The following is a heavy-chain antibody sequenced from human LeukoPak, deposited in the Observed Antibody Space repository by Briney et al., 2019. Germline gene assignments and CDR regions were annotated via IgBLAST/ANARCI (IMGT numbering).Heavy chain of an antibody. CDR1: GGSFSGYY. Sequence: SETLSLTCAVYGGSFSGYYWSWIRQPPGKGLEWIGEINRSGSTNYNPSLKSRVTISVDTSKNQFSLKLSSVTAADTAVYYCASQRTMVRGRYSNYWGQGTLVTVSS. D-gene: IGHD3-10*01. V-gene: IGHV4-34*01. CDR2: INRSGST. CDR3: ASQRTMVRGRYSNY. J-gene: IGHJ4*02.